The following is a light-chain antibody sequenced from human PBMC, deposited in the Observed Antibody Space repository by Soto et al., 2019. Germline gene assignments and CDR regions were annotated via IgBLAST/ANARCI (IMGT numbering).Light chain of an antibody. CDR3: QQYGSSPQT. Sequence: EIVLTQSPGTLSLSPGERATLSCRASQSVSSSYLAWYQQKPGQAPRLLIYGASSRATGIPERFSGSGSGTDFTLTISRLEPEDVAGYYCQQYGSSPQTFGQGTKGEIK. V-gene: IGKV3-20*01. CDR2: GAS. J-gene: IGKJ1*01. CDR1: QSVSSSY.